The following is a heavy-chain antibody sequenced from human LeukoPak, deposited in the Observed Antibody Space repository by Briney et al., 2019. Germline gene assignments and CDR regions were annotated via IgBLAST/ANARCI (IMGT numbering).Heavy chain of an antibody. CDR3: ARGHVTIFGVVILTDNWFDP. CDR2: IYYSGST. D-gene: IGHD3-3*01. V-gene: IGHV4-39*01. CDR1: GGSISSSSYY. Sequence: SETLSLTCTVSGGSISSSSYYWGWIRQPPGKGLEWIGSIYYSGSTYYNPSLKSRVTISVDTSKNQFSLKLSSVTAADTAVYYCARGHVTIFGVVILTDNWFDPWGQGTLVTVSS. J-gene: IGHJ5*02.